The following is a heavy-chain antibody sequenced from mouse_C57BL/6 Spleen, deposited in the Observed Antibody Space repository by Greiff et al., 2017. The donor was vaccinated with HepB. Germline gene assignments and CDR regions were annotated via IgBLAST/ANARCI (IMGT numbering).Heavy chain of an antibody. V-gene: IGHV1-52*01. Sequence: QVQLQQPGAELVRPGSSVKLSCKASGYTFTSYWMHWVKQRPIQGLEWIGNIDPSDSETHYNQKFKDKATLTVDKSSSTAYMQLSSLTSEDSAVYYCARFGSGTGAWFAYWGQGTLVTVSA. CDR2: IDPSDSET. CDR1: GYTFTSYW. CDR3: ARFGSGTGAWFAY. D-gene: IGHD2-2*01. J-gene: IGHJ3*01.